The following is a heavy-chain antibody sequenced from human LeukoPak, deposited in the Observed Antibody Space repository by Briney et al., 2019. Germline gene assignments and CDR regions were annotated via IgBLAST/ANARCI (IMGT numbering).Heavy chain of an antibody. CDR1: GFTFSSYW. CDR2: IKQGGSEK. J-gene: IGHJ4*02. V-gene: IGHV3-7*01. Sequence: LPGGSLRLSCAASGFTFSSYWMSWVRQAPGKGLEWVAYIKQGGSEKYYVDSVKGRFTISRDNAKNSLYLQMNSLRAEDTAVYYCARLFYDFWSGYYNPLSFDYWGQGTLVTVSS. CDR3: ARLFYDFWSGYYNPLSFDY. D-gene: IGHD3-3*01.